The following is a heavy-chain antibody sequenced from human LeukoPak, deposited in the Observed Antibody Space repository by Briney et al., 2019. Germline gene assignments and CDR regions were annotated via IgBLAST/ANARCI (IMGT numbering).Heavy chain of an antibody. D-gene: IGHD1-1*01. CDR2: IDPSDSYT. J-gene: IGHJ3*02. CDR1: GYSFTSYW. CDR3: ARQVYNWNDGETGAFDI. Sequence: GESLKISCKGSGYSFTSYWISWVRQIPGKGLEWMGRIDPSDSYTNYSPSFQGHVTISADKSISTAYLQWSSLKASDTAMYYCARQVYNWNDGETGAFDIWGQGTMVTVSS. V-gene: IGHV5-10-1*01.